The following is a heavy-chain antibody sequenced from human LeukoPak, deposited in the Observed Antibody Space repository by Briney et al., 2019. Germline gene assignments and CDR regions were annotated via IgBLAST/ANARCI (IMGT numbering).Heavy chain of an antibody. CDR3: AQGRNTNGY. J-gene: IGHJ4*02. V-gene: IGHV4-34*01. Sequence: SETLSLTCAVYGGSFSGYYWSWIRQPPGKGLEWIGEINHSGSTNYNPSLKSRVTISVDTSKNQFSLKLSSVTAADTAVYYCAQGRNTNGYWGQGTLVTVSS. CDR2: INHSGST. CDR1: GGSFSGYY.